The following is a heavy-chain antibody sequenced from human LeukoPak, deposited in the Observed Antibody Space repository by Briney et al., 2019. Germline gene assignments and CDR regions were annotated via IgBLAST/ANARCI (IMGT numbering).Heavy chain of an antibody. V-gene: IGHV1-69*05. J-gene: IGHJ3*02. CDR1: GGTFSSYA. D-gene: IGHD3-3*01. CDR2: IIPIFGTA. CDR3: ARGRSRFVGVVIIPPGDAFDI. Sequence: SVKVSCKASGGTFSSYAISWVRQAPGQGLEWMGGIIPIFGTANYAQKSQGRVTITTDESTSTAYMELSSLRSEDTAVYYCARGRSRFVGVVIIPPGDAFDIWGQGTMVTVSS.